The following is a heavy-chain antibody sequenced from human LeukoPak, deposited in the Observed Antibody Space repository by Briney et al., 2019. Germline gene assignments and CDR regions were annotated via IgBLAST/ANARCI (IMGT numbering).Heavy chain of an antibody. CDR3: ARQTVGVTGVGITGVFDS. CDR2: ISYDGSNK. CDR1: GFTFSSYG. Sequence: PGGSLRLSCAASGFTFSSYGMHWVRQAPGKGLEWVAVISYDGSNKYYADSVKGRFTISRDNRRKLLYLQMNSLRVEDTAVYYCARQTVGVTGVGITGVFDSWGQGTLVTVSS. V-gene: IGHV3-30*03. J-gene: IGHJ4*02. D-gene: IGHD1-26*01.